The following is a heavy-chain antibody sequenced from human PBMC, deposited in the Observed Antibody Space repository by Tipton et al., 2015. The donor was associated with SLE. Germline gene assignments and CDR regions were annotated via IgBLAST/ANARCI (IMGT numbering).Heavy chain of an antibody. CDR2: IYSSGIT. J-gene: IGHJ3*02. D-gene: IGHD3-16*02. CDR1: NGSISSAGYY. Sequence: TLSLTCTVSNGSISSAGYYWSWIRQHPGKGLEWIGYIYSSGITYYNPSLTGRPAISLDASKKQFSLKLTSVTTADTAVYYCAQAHLWGSYRYASDIWGQGTMVTVSS. CDR3: AQAHLWGSYRYASDI. V-gene: IGHV4-31*03.